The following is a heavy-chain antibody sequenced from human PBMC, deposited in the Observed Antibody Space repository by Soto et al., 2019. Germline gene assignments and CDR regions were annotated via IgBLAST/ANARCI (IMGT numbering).Heavy chain of an antibody. J-gene: IGHJ3*01. V-gene: IGHV1-18*01. D-gene: IGHD1-7*01. CDR2: ISAYNGNT. CDR1: GYTFTSYG. CDR3: AIDGLELRLTVFHF. Sequence: ASVKVSCKASGYTFTSYGISWVRQAPGQGLERMGWISAYNGNTNYAQKLQGRVTMTTDTSTSTAYMELRSLRSDDTAVYYCAIDGLELRLTVFHFWGLGTMVTVSS.